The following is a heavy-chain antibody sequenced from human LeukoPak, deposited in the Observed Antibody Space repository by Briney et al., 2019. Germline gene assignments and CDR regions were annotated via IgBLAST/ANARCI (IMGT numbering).Heavy chain of an antibody. Sequence: GGSLRLSCAASGFTFTSYGMHWVRQAPGEGLEWVAFMQYDGRNEYYADSVKGRLTTSRDISKNTLYLQMDSLRPEDTAVYYCAKGNRWFFDYWGQGTLVTVSS. CDR2: MQYDGRNE. V-gene: IGHV3-30*02. CDR1: GFTFTSYG. J-gene: IGHJ4*02. CDR3: AKGNRWFFDY. D-gene: IGHD2-15*01.